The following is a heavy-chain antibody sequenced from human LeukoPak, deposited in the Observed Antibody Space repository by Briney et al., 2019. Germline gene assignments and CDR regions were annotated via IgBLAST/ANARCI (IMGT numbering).Heavy chain of an antibody. Sequence: PSETLSLTCTVSGGSISNYYWSWIRQPPGKGLEWIGYIYYSGSTDYNPSLKSRVTISVDTSKNQFSLKLSSVTAADTAVYYCARGYGGNSLFDYWGQGTLVTVSS. V-gene: IGHV4-59*01. CDR2: IYYSGST. CDR3: ARGYGGNSLFDY. J-gene: IGHJ4*02. CDR1: GGSISNYY. D-gene: IGHD4-23*01.